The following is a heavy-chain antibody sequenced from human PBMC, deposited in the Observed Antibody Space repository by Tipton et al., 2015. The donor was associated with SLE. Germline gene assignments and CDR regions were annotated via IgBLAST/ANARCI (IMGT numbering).Heavy chain of an antibody. J-gene: IGHJ4*02. Sequence: LVQPSETLSLTCAVYGGSFSGYYWSWIRQPPGKGLEWIGEINHSGSTNYNPSLKSRVTISVDTSKNQFSLKLSSVTAADTAVYYCASRRFLAWCFDYWGQGTLVTVSS. CDR1: GGSFSGYY. CDR2: INHSGST. D-gene: IGHD3-3*01. CDR3: ASRRFLAWCFDY. V-gene: IGHV4-34*01.